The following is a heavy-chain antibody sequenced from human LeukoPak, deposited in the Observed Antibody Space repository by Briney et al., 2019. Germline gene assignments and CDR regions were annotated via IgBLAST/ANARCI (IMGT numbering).Heavy chain of an antibody. D-gene: IGHD3-3*01. Sequence: SETLSLTCAVYGGSFSGYYWSWIRQPPGKGLEWIGEINHSGSTNYNPSLKSRVTISVDTSKNQFSLKLSSATAADTAVYYCARGGLRFQKYWGQGTLVTVSS. J-gene: IGHJ4*02. CDR2: INHSGST. CDR3: ARGGLRFQKY. CDR1: GGSFSGYY. V-gene: IGHV4-34*01.